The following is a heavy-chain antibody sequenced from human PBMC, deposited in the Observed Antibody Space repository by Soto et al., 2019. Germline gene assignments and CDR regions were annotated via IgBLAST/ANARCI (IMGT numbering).Heavy chain of an antibody. CDR2: INPNSGGT. V-gene: IGHV1-2*02. CDR1: GYSLSGYY. D-gene: IGHD6-13*01. J-gene: IGHJ5*02. Sequence: GASVKVSCKASGYSLSGYYLHWVRQAPGQGPEWMGWINPNSGGTKYVQKFQGRVTMTRDTSISTVYLELSGLRSDDTAVYYCARGWGIAAPGPNWFDPWGQGTPVTVSS. CDR3: ARGWGIAAPGPNWFDP.